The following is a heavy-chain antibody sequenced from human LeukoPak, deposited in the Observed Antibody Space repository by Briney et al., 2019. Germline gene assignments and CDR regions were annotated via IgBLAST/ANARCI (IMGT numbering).Heavy chain of an antibody. CDR1: GFSFSSYA. CDR2: LSGSGTGT. CDR3: AKDLSYGMDV. V-gene: IGHV3-23*01. Sequence: GGSLRLSCAAYGFSFSSYAMSWDRQAPGKGLEWVSALSGSGTGTYYLDSVKGRFTISRDNSKNTLYLRMNSLRVEDTAVYYCAKDLSYGMDVWGQGTTVTVSS. J-gene: IGHJ6*02.